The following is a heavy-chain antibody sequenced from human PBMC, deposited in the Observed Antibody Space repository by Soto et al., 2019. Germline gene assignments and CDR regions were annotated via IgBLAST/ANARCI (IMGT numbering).Heavy chain of an antibody. D-gene: IGHD2-2*01. V-gene: IGHV4-31*03. Sequence: SETLSLTCTVSGDSISGGASFWSWIRQPPGKGLEWIANVYYSGGSYYNPSLKSRLTISVDTTKNQFSLQLKSMTAADTAVYYCAKLSCTSSTCYFPGWFDPWGQGTLVTVSS. CDR1: GDSISGGASF. J-gene: IGHJ5*02. CDR2: VYYSGGS. CDR3: AKLSCTSSTCYFPGWFDP.